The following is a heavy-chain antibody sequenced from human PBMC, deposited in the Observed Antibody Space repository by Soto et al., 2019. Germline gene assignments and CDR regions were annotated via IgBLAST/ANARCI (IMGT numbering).Heavy chain of an antibody. D-gene: IGHD3-10*01. CDR1: GFAFRIYW. CDR3: ARERGHGSGSYKFDY. J-gene: IGHJ4*02. V-gene: IGHV3-7*05. CDR2: INQDGNEN. Sequence: HPGGSLRLSCAGTGFAFRIYWMSWVRQASGKGLEWVANINQDGNENYCVDSVKGRFTISRDNAKNSMYLQMNSLRAEDTAVYYCARERGHGSGSYKFDYWGQGTLVTVSS.